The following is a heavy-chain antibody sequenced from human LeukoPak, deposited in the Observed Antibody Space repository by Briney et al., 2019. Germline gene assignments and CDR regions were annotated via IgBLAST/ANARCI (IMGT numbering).Heavy chain of an antibody. D-gene: IGHD3-3*01. CDR1: GGSISDYY. J-gene: IGHJ4*02. CDR2: IYHTGST. CDR3: ARVRYLEWLSSYYFDY. Sequence: SETLSLTCTVSGGSISDYYWSWIRQPQGKGLEWIGYIYHTGSTTYTPSLKSRVTISVDTAKNQFSLKLSSVTAADAAVYYCARVRYLEWLSSYYFDYWGQGTLVTVSS. V-gene: IGHV4-59*01.